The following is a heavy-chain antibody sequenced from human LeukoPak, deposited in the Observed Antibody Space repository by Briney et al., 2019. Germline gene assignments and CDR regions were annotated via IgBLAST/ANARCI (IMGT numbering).Heavy chain of an antibody. CDR3: ARSHSGLVALLFNHAFDI. J-gene: IGHJ3*02. D-gene: IGHD6-25*01. Sequence: PGGSLRLSCAASGFTFSSYEMNWVRQAPGKGLEWISYISSSNTMYYADSVKGRFTISRDNAKNSLYLQMNSLRVEDTAVYYCARSHSGLVALLFNHAFDIWGQGTMVTVSS. CDR2: ISSSNTM. CDR1: GFTFSSYE. V-gene: IGHV3-48*03.